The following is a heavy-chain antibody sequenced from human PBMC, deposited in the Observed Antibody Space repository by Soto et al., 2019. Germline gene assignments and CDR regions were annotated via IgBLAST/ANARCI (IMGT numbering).Heavy chain of an antibody. CDR1: GDTFTASY. Sequence: ASVKVSCKSSGDTFTASYIHWVRQAPGQGLECMGWIIPKIGRTNYPQKFQGSVTMTRDTSVSTVYMTLTRLTSDDTPVYYCARDLAKGGGNACFDYWGQGTLVTVSS. CDR2: IIPKIGRT. V-gene: IGHV1-2*02. CDR3: ARDLAKGGGNACFDY. J-gene: IGHJ4*02. D-gene: IGHD1-1*01.